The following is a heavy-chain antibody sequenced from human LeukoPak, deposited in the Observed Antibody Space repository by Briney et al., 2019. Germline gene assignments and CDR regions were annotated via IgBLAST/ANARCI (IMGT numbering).Heavy chain of an antibody. D-gene: IGHD3-10*01. Sequence: PSETLSLTCAVSGGSISSNNWWSWVRQPPGKGLEWIGEIYHSGSTTYNPSLKSRVTISVDESKNQFSLKLSSVTAADTAVYYCARGGLWFGALNDYWGQGTLVTVSS. V-gene: IGHV4-4*02. CDR3: ARGGLWFGALNDY. J-gene: IGHJ4*02. CDR1: GGSISSNNW. CDR2: IYHSGST.